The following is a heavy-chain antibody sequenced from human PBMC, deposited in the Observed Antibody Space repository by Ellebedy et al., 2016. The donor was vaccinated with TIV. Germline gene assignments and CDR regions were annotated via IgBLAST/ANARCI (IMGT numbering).Heavy chain of an antibody. CDR3: ARSPYDSWFH. J-gene: IGHJ4*02. V-gene: IGHV3-53*01. D-gene: IGHD3-10*01. CDR2: IYSGGVT. Sequence: GESLKISCAASGFTFSTYSMNWVRQAPGKGLDWVSVIYSGGVTVYADSVKGRFTISRDNSKNTVYLQMDSLRVEDTAMYYCARSPYDSWFHWGQGTLVTVSS. CDR1: GFTFSTYS.